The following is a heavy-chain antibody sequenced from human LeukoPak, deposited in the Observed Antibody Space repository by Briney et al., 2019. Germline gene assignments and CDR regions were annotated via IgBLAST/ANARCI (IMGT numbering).Heavy chain of an antibody. Sequence: GGSLRLSCAASGNYRMHWVRQAPGKGLVWVSHINSDGSWTSYADSVKGRFTTSKDNAKNTVYLQMNSLRAEDTAVYYCVSFYGTYWGRGTLVTVSS. V-gene: IGHV3-74*01. CDR1: GNYR. D-gene: IGHD2/OR15-2a*01. J-gene: IGHJ4*02. CDR2: INSDGSWT. CDR3: VSFYGTY.